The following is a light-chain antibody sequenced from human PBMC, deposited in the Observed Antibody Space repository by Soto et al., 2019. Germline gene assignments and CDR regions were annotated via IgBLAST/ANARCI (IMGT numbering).Light chain of an antibody. CDR3: NSYTTSSTLV. CDR1: SSDVGSYKY. Sequence: QSVLTQPASGSGSPGQSITISCTGTSSDVGSYKYVSWYQQHPGKAPKLMIYDVSNWPSGVSNRFSGSKSGNTASLTISGLRAEDEADYYCNSYTTSSTLVFGTGTKVTVL. J-gene: IGLJ1*01. V-gene: IGLV2-14*03. CDR2: DVS.